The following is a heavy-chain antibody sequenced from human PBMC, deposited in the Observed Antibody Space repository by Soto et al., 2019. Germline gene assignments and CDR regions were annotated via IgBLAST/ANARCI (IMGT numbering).Heavy chain of an antibody. CDR3: ALDNIPAAPDYFDY. CDR1: GGSISSYY. J-gene: IGHJ4*02. V-gene: IGHV4-59*03. D-gene: IGHD2-2*01. Sequence: LETLSLTCTVSGGSISSYYWSWIRQPPGKGLEWIGYIYYSGSTNYNPSLKSRFTISRDNSKNTLYLQMNSLTTDDTAVYYCALDNIPAAPDYFDYWGQGTVVTVSS. CDR2: IYYSGST.